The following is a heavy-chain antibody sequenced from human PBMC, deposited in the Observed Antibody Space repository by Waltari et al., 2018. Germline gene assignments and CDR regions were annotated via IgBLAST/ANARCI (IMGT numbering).Heavy chain of an antibody. CDR1: GFTFSSYG. CDR2: IAYDGSNK. Sequence: QVQLVESGGGVVQPGRSLRLSCAASGFTFSSYGMHWVRQAPGKGLEWVAVIAYDGSNKYYADSVKGRFTISRDNSKNTLYLQMNSLRAEDTAVYYCAKGGQQLAIFDYWGQGTLVTVAS. J-gene: IGHJ4*02. D-gene: IGHD6-13*01. CDR3: AKGGQQLAIFDY. V-gene: IGHV3-30*18.